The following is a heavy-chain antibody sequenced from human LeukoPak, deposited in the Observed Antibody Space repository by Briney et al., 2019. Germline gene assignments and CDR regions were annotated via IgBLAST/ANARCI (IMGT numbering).Heavy chain of an antibody. J-gene: IGHJ4*02. Sequence: ASVKVSCKASGGTFSSYAISWVRQAPGQGLEWMGGITPIFGTANYAQKFQGRVTITADESTSTAYMELSSLRSEDTAVYYCARSVGVVVPAANDWGQGTLVTVSS. V-gene: IGHV1-69*13. CDR3: ARSVGVVVPAAND. CDR2: ITPIFGTA. D-gene: IGHD2-2*01. CDR1: GGTFSSYA.